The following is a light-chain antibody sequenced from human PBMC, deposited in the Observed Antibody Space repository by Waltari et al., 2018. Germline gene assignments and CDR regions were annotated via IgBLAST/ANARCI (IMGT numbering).Light chain of an antibody. CDR2: HDF. CDR3: HVWDSNNGQKI. V-gene: IGLV3-21*02. Sequence: SYVLTQPPSVSLAPGQTATITCGGNNIEKKSVQWYQQKAGQAPVLVVSHDFDRPSGVPGRFSGSNAGDTATLTIRRVEAGDEADYYCHVWDSNNGQKIVGGGTKLTVL. CDR1: NIEKKS. J-gene: IGLJ2*01.